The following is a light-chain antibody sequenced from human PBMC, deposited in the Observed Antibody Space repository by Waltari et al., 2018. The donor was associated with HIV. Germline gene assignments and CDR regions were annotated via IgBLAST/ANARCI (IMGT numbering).Light chain of an antibody. V-gene: IGLV2-8*01. Sequence: QPALTQPPSASGSPGQSVTISCTGTSRDIGTYTYVSWYQQHPGRAPNLLIYEVNKRPSGVPDRFSGSKSANTASLTVFGLQVADEADYYCSSYAGNNNYVFGTGTRVTVL. J-gene: IGLJ1*01. CDR2: EVN. CDR1: SRDIGTYTY. CDR3: SSYAGNNNYV.